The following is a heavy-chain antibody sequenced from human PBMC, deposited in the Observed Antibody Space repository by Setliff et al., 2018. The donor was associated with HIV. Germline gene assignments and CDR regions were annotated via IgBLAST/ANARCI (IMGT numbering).Heavy chain of an antibody. J-gene: IGHJ4*02. CDR2: IDYSGTT. V-gene: IGHV4-59*01. Sequence: SETLSLTCTASGGSISNSYWSWIRQPPGKGLEWIGCIDYSGTTNYNPSLETRVTISIDTSKKQFSLKLSSVTAADTAVYFCAREDNYYYDSIGYSFFDYWGQGTLVTV. D-gene: IGHD3-22*01. CDR3: AREDNYYYDSIGYSFFDY. CDR1: GGSISNSY.